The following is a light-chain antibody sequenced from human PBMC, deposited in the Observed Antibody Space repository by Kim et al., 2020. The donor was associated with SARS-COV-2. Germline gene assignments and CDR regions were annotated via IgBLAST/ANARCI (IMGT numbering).Light chain of an antibody. V-gene: IGLV3-19*01. CDR3: NSRDSSGNHLGV. J-gene: IGLJ2*01. CDR2: GKN. CDR1: SLRSYY. Sequence: SSELTQDPAVSVALGQTVRITCQGDSLRSYYASWYQQKPGRAPVLVIYGKNNRPSGIPDRFSGSSSGNTASLTITGAQAEDEADYYCNSRDSSGNHLGVF.